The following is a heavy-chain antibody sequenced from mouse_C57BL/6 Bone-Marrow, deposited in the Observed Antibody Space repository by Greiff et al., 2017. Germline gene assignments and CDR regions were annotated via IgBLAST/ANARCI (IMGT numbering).Heavy chain of an antibody. V-gene: IGHV1-81*01. CDR2: IYPRSGNT. CDR3: ARGYSNYARGYYAMDY. J-gene: IGHJ4*01. CDR1: GYTFTSYG. Sequence: QVQLQQSGAELARPGASVKLSCKASGYTFTSYGISWVKQRTGQGLEWIGEIYPRSGNTYYNEKFKGKATLTADKSSSTAYMELRSLTSEDSAVYFCARGYSNYARGYYAMDYWGQGTSVTVSS. D-gene: IGHD2-5*01.